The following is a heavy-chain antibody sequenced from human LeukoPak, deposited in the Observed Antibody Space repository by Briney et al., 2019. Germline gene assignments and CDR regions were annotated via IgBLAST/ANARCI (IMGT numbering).Heavy chain of an antibody. CDR3: ARDLGLYDYGGNIDY. CDR1: GFTFSSYS. Sequence: PGGSLRLSCAASGFTFSSYSMHWIRKASGKGLEWVSYISGSSRTMYYVDSVKGRFTISRDNAKNSLYLQMNSLRAGDTAVYYCARDLGLYDYGGNIDYWGQGTLVTVSS. J-gene: IGHJ4*02. V-gene: IGHV3-48*04. CDR2: ISGSSRTM. D-gene: IGHD4-23*01.